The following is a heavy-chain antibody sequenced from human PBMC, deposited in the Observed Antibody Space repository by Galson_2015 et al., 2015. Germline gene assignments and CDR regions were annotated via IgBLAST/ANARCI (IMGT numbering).Heavy chain of an antibody. Sequence: SLRLSCAASGFTFSSYAMNWVRQAPGKGLEWVSAISGGGATTYSADSVEGRFTISRDSSKNMLYLQMSGLRADDTAVYYCAKGSETGIITPRDNWGQGTLVTVSS. V-gene: IGHV3-23*01. D-gene: IGHD3-16*01. CDR3: AKGSETGIITPRDN. CDR2: ISGGGATT. CDR1: GFTFSSYA. J-gene: IGHJ4*02.